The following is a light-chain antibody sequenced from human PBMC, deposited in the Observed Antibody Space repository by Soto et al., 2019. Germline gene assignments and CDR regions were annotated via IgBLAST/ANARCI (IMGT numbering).Light chain of an antibody. Sequence: QSALTQPASVSGSPGQSIPVSCTGTSSDIGGHNYVSWSQQHPGKVPKLIIYEVTNRPSGVSNRFSGSKSGKTASLAVSGPQAEDGGDYYRSPKTTPSTVVFGGGTKLTGL. V-gene: IGLV2-14*01. J-gene: IGLJ2*01. CDR2: EVT. CDR1: SSDIGGHNY. CDR3: SPKTTPSTVV.